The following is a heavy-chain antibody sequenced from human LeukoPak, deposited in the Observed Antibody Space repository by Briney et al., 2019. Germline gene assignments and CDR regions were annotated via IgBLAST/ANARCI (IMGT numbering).Heavy chain of an antibody. CDR1: GYTFTSDV. D-gene: IGHD5-18*01. CDR2: ISTDTGNT. Sequence: ASVKVSCKASGYTFTSDVISWVRQAPGQGLEWMGWISTDTGNTNYAQKFQGRVTMTTDTSTSTVYIELGCLRSDDTAVYYCARRNSYEDYWGQGTLVTVSS. J-gene: IGHJ4*02. V-gene: IGHV1-18*01. CDR3: ARRNSYEDY.